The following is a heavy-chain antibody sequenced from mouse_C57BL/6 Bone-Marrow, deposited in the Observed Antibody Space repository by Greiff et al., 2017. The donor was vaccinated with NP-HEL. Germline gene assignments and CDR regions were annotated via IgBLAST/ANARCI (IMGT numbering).Heavy chain of an antibody. D-gene: IGHD2-4*01. V-gene: IGHV5-6*01. Sequence: EVKLQESGGDLVKPGGSLKLSCAASGFTFSSYGMSWVRQTPDKRLEWVATISSGGSYTYYPGSVKGRFTISRDNAKNTLYLQMSSLKSEDTAMYYCASPYDYDVAWFAYWGQGTLVTVSA. CDR1: GFTFSSYG. CDR2: ISSGGSYT. CDR3: ASPYDYDVAWFAY. J-gene: IGHJ3*01.